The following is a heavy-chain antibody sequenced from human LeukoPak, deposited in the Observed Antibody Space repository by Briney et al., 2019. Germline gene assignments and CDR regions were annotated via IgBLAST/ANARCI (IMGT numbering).Heavy chain of an antibody. CDR3: ARGLPAARPEGVFDP. CDR1: GYTFTSYG. V-gene: IGHV1-18*01. D-gene: IGHD6-6*01. Sequence: ASVKVSCKASGYTFTSYGISWVRQAPGQGLEWMGWISAYNGNTNYAQKLQGRVTMTTDTSTSTAYMELRSLRSDDTAVYYCARGLPAARPEGVFDPWGQGTLVTVSS. CDR2: ISAYNGNT. J-gene: IGHJ5*02.